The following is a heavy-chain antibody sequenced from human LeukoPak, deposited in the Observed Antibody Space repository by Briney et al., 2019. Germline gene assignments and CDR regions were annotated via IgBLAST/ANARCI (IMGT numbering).Heavy chain of an antibody. D-gene: IGHD3-16*01. CDR3: ARGSYGYLNWFDP. J-gene: IGHJ5*02. CDR1: GGSIRSSYYY. CDR2: IYYSGST. Sequence: SETLSLTCTVSGGSIRSSYYYWGWIRQPPGKGLEWIGSIYYSGSTNYNPSLKSRVTISVDTSKNQFSLKLSSVTAADTAVYYCARGSYGYLNWFDPWGQGTLVTVSS. V-gene: IGHV4-39*07.